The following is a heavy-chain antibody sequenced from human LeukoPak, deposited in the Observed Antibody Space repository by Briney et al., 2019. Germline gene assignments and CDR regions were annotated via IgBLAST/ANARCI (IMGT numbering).Heavy chain of an antibody. V-gene: IGHV3-11*06. Sequence: GSLRLSCATSGFTFSDYYLSWIRQAPGKGLEWISYISGSSSHINYADSVKGRFTISRDNAKKSVYLQMDSLRVEDTAVYYCARDQIGSWWGQGTLVIVSS. D-gene: IGHD6-13*01. CDR3: ARDQIGSW. CDR1: GFTFSDYY. CDR2: ISGSSSHI. J-gene: IGHJ4*02.